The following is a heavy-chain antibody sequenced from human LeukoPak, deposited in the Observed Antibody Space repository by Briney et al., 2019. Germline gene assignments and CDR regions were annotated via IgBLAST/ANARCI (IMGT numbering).Heavy chain of an antibody. V-gene: IGHV3-23*01. CDR2: ISVGGGST. CDR1: GFTFTSYE. CDR3: AKGGDLRTTVTFVHY. J-gene: IGHJ4*02. Sequence: GGSLRLSCAASGFTFTSYEMNWVRQAPGKGLEWVSTISVGGGSTYYGDSVKGRFTISRDNSKDTLYLQMNGLRVEDTAVYYCAKGGDLRTTVTFVHYWGQGTLVTVSS. D-gene: IGHD4-17*01.